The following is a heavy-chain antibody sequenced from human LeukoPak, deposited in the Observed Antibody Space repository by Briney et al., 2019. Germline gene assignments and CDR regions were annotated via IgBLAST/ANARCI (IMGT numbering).Heavy chain of an antibody. CDR2: IYHSGST. J-gene: IGHJ4*02. CDR3: AGQGYYDFWSGYSHDY. D-gene: IGHD3-3*01. CDR1: GGSISSGGYY. Sequence: SETLSLTCTVSGGSISSGGYYWSWIRQPPGKGLEWIGYIYHSGSTYYNPSLKSRVTISVDRSKNQFSLKLSSVTAADTAVYYCAGQGYYDFWSGYSHDYWGQGTLVTVSS. V-gene: IGHV4-30-2*01.